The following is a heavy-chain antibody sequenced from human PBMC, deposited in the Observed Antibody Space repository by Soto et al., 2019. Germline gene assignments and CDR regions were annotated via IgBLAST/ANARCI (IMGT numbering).Heavy chain of an antibody. CDR1: GFTFSSYA. J-gene: IGHJ4*02. CDR3: ATRYYYDSSRSDY. V-gene: IGHV3-23*01. Sequence: GGSLRLSCAASGFTFSSYAMSWLRQAPGKGLEWVSAISGSGGSTYYADSVKGRFTISRDNAKNSLYLQMNSLRAEDTAVYYWATRYYYDSSRSDYWGQGTLVTVSS. CDR2: ISGSGGST. D-gene: IGHD3-22*01.